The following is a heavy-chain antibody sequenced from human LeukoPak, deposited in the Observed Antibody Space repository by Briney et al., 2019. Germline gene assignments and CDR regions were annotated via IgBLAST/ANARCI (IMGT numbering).Heavy chain of an antibody. CDR3: ARHGRGTMVRGVSPHYFDY. D-gene: IGHD3-10*01. CDR2: GST. J-gene: IGHJ4*02. Sequence: GSTYYNPSLKSRVTISVDTSKNQFSLKLSSVTAADTAVYYCARHGRGTMVRGVSPHYFDYWGQGTLVTVSS. V-gene: IGHV4-30-2*04.